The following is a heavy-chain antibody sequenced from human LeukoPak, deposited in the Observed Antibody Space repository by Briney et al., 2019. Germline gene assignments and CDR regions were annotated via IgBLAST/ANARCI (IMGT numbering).Heavy chain of an antibody. Sequence: SETLSLTCAVYGGSFSGYYWSWIRQPPGKGLEWIGEISHSGSTNYNPSLKSRVTISVDTSKNQFSLKLSSVTAADTAVYYCARGGGRYCTNGVCYTSSRAFLYWFDPWGQGTLVTVSS. V-gene: IGHV4-34*01. J-gene: IGHJ5*02. CDR2: ISHSGST. D-gene: IGHD2-8*01. CDR3: ARGGGRYCTNGVCYTSSRAFLYWFDP. CDR1: GGSFSGYY.